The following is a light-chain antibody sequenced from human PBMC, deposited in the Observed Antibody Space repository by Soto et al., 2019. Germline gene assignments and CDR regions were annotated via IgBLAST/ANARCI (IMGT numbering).Light chain of an antibody. CDR1: QSISSTY. Sequence: EIVLTQSPGTLSLSPGERATLSCRASQSISSTYLACYHQKPCQAPRLLVYGASSRATGIPDRFSGSVSGTDFTLTISRLEPEDFAVYYCQHYGSSRFTFGPGTKVYI. CDR2: GAS. J-gene: IGKJ3*01. V-gene: IGKV3-20*01. CDR3: QHYGSSRFT.